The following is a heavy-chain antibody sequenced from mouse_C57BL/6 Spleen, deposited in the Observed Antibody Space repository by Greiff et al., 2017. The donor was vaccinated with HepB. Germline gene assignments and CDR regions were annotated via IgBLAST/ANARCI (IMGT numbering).Heavy chain of an antibody. CDR3: ARDGVITTVVSPFDY. V-gene: IGHV1-52*01. CDR1: GYTFTSYW. Sequence: QVQLKQPGAELVRPGSSVKLSCKASGYTFTSYWMHWVKQRPIQGLEWIGNIDPSDSETHYNQKFKDKATLTVDKSSSTAYMQLSSLTSEDSAVYYCARDGVITTVVSPFDYWGQGTTLTVSS. D-gene: IGHD1-1*01. CDR2: IDPSDSET. J-gene: IGHJ2*01.